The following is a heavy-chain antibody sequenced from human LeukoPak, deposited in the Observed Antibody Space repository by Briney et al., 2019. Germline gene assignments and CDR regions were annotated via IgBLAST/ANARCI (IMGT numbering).Heavy chain of an antibody. CDR2: INPNTGGT. Sequence: ASVKVSCKASGYTFTADYLHWVRQAPGQGLEWMGWINPNTGGTNYAQKFQGRVTMTRDTSISTAYMELSSLRSDDTAVHYCARWAVAGSVYWFDPWGQGTLVTVSS. D-gene: IGHD6-19*01. V-gene: IGHV1-2*02. J-gene: IGHJ5*02. CDR1: GYTFTADY. CDR3: ARWAVAGSVYWFDP.